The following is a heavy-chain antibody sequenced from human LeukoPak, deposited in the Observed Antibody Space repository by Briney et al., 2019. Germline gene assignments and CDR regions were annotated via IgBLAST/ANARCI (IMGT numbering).Heavy chain of an antibody. CDR3: ARDYYDSSGYYYFDY. Sequence: PGGSLRLSCAASGFTVSSNYMSWVRQAPGKGLEWVSVIYSGGATYYADSVKGRFTISRDNSKNTLYLQMNSLRTEDTAVYYCARDYYDSSGYYYFDYWGQGTLVTVSP. V-gene: IGHV3-66*01. D-gene: IGHD3-22*01. CDR2: IYSGGAT. CDR1: GFTVSSNY. J-gene: IGHJ4*02.